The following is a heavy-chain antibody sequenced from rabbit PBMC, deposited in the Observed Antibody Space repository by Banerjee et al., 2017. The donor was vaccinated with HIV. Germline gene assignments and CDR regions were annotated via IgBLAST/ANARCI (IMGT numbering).Heavy chain of an antibody. CDR3: ARDLAGVIGWNFNL. J-gene: IGHJ4*01. CDR1: GFSFSSNA. D-gene: IGHD4-1*01. CDR2: INTISGDT. Sequence: QEQLEESGGGLVKPEGSLTLTCTASGFSFSSNAICWVRQAPGKGLEWIACINTISGDTVYATWAKGRFTISKASWTTVTLQMTSLTAADTASYFCARDLAGVIGWNFNLWGPGTLVTVS. V-gene: IGHV1S45*01.